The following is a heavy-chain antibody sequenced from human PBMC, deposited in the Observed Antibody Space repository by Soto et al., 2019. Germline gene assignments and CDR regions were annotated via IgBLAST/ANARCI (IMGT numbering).Heavy chain of an antibody. CDR2: ISYDGSNK. CDR1: GFTFSSYA. J-gene: IGHJ4*02. Sequence: LRLSCAASGFTFSSYAMHWVRQAPGKGLEWVAVISYDGSNKYYADSVKGRFTISRDNSKNTLYLQMNSLRAEDTAVYYCARDPCSGGSCYPPFFDYWGQGTLVTVSS. D-gene: IGHD2-15*01. V-gene: IGHV3-30-3*01. CDR3: ARDPCSGGSCYPPFFDY.